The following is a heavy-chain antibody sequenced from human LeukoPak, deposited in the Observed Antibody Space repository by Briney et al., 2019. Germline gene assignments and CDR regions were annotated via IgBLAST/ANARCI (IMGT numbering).Heavy chain of an antibody. Sequence: SETLSLTCAVSGGSVTSYYWSWVRQVPGKGLEWIGYVYHSGTTNYNPSLKSRVTISVDTSKNQFSLRLTSVTAADTAVYYCAREIGPRQLHLWGSAFDYWGQGTLVTVSS. CDR2: VYHSGTT. CDR3: AREIGPRQLHLWGSAFDY. CDR1: GGSVTSYY. V-gene: IGHV4-59*02. J-gene: IGHJ4*02. D-gene: IGHD5-18*01.